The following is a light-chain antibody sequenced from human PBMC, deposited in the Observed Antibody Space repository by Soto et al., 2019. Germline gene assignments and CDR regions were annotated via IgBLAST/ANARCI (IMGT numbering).Light chain of an antibody. Sequence: DIVMTQSPLSLPVTPGEPASISCRSSQSLLHSNGYNYLDWYLQKPGQSPQLLIYLGSNRSSGVPYRFLGSGSGTDFTLKISIVEAEDGGVYYCMQALQTPRTFGQGTKLEIK. J-gene: IGKJ2*01. CDR1: QSLLHSNGYNY. V-gene: IGKV2-28*01. CDR2: LGS. CDR3: MQALQTPRT.